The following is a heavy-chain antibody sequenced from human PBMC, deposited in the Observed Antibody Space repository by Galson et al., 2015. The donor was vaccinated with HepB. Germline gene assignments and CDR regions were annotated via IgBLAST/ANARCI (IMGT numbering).Heavy chain of an antibody. Sequence: SLRLSCAASGFTFSSYAMSWVRQAPGKGLEWVSAISGSGGSTYYADSVKGRFTISRDNSKNTLYLQMNSLRAEDTAVYYCAKGDSVRRTNFDYWGQGTLVTVSS. CDR1: GFTFSSYA. CDR2: ISGSGGST. CDR3: AKGDSVRRTNFDY. D-gene: IGHD1/OR15-1a*01. J-gene: IGHJ4*02. V-gene: IGHV3-23*01.